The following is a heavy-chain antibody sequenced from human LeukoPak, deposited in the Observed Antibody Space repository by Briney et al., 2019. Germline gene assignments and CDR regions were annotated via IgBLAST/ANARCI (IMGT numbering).Heavy chain of an antibody. CDR2: IIPILGIA. CDR1: GGTFSSYT. D-gene: IGHD2-2*01. Sequence: SVKVSCKASGGTFSSYTISWVRQAPGQGLEWMGRIIPILGIANYAQKFQGRVTITADKSTSTAYMELSSLRSEDTAVYYCASPRALYCSSTSCQTANGAFDIWGQGTMDTVSS. J-gene: IGHJ3*02. V-gene: IGHV1-69*02. CDR3: ASPRALYCSSTSCQTANGAFDI.